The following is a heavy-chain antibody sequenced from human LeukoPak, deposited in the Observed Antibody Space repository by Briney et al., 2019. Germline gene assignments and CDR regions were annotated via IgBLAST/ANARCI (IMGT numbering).Heavy chain of an antibody. CDR2: ISAYNGNT. J-gene: IGHJ4*02. V-gene: IGHV1-18*01. CDR1: GYTFTSYG. Sequence: GASVKVSCKASGYTFTSYGISWVRQAPGQGLEWMGWISAYNGNTNYAQKIQGRVTMTTDTSTSTAYTELRSLRSDGTAVYYCARAHTIFGVVIFDYWGQGTLVTVSS. CDR3: ARAHTIFGVVIFDY. D-gene: IGHD3-3*01.